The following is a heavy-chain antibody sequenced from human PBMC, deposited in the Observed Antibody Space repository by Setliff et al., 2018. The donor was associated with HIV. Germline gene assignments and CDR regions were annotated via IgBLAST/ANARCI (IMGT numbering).Heavy chain of an antibody. J-gene: IGHJ5*02. CDR2: FSPRGRT. V-gene: IGHV4-38-2*01. CDR3: ARVPVAGANWFDP. CDR1: GYSISSDYY. Sequence: SETLSLTCVVSGYSISSDYYWGWIRQPPGKGLEWIGSFSPRGRTYQNASLKSRVTISVDRSKNQFSLKLISVTAADQGVYYCARVPVAGANWFDPWGLGTLVTVSS. D-gene: IGHD2-21*01.